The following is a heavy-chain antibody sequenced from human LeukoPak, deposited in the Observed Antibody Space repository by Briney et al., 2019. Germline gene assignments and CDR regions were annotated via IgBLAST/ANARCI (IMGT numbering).Heavy chain of an antibody. J-gene: IGHJ4*02. CDR3: ARGYCSGRSCYMWYSDY. D-gene: IGHD2-15*01. CDR1: GFTFSSYA. Sequence: PGGSLRLSCSASGFTFSSYAMHWVRQAPGKGLEYVSAISSNGGSTYYADSVKGRFTISRDNSKNTLYLQMNSLRAEDTAVYYCARGYCSGRSCYMWYSDYWGQGTLVTVSS. V-gene: IGHV3-64*04. CDR2: ISSNGGST.